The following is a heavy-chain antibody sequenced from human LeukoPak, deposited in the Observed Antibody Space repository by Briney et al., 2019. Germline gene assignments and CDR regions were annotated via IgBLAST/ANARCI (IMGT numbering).Heavy chain of an antibody. Sequence: SETLSLTCAVYGASFIGYYWSWIRQPPGKGLEWIGDINHSGSTNYNPSLKSRVTISVDTSKNQFSLKLSSVTAADTAVYYCARIGITMVRGVIISNYMDVWGKGTTVTVSS. V-gene: IGHV4-34*01. CDR3: ARIGITMVRGVIISNYMDV. J-gene: IGHJ6*03. CDR1: GASFIGYY. D-gene: IGHD3-10*01. CDR2: INHSGST.